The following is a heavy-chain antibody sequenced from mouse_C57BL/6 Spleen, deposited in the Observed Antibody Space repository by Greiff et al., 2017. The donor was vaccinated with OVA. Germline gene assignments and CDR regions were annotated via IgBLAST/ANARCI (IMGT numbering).Heavy chain of an antibody. Sequence: QVQLQQPGAELVRPGTSVKLSCKASGYTFTSYWMHWVKQRPGQGLEWIGVIDPSDSYTNYNQKFKGKATVTVDTSSSTAYMQLSSLTSGDSAVYYCAGDYSNYWFAYWGQGTLVTVSA. CDR3: AGDYSNYWFAY. CDR1: GYTFTSYW. V-gene: IGHV1-59*01. J-gene: IGHJ3*01. D-gene: IGHD2-5*01. CDR2: IDPSDSYT.